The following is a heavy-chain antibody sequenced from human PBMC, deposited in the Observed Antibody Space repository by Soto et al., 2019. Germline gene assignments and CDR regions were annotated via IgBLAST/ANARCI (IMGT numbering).Heavy chain of an antibody. CDR1: GTSISGFS. V-gene: IGHV4-4*07. D-gene: IGHD1-1*01. Sequence: SSETLSLTCTVSGTSISGFSWSWIRKSAGKGLEWIGRIYATGTTDYNPSLKSRVMMSVDTSKKQFSLKLRPVTAADTAVYYCVRDGTKTLRDWFDPWGQGISVTVSS. CDR3: VRDGTKTLRDWFDP. J-gene: IGHJ5*02. CDR2: IYATGTT.